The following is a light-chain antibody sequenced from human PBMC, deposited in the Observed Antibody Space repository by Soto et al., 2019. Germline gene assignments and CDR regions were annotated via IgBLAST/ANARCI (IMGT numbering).Light chain of an antibody. Sequence: DIPMTQSPSTLSASVGDRVTITCRASQSISSWLAWYKQKPGKAPKLLIYKASSLESGVPSRFSGSGSGTEFTLTISSLQPDDFATYYCQQYSSYWTFGHGTKVEIK. V-gene: IGKV1-5*03. CDR3: QQYSSYWT. J-gene: IGKJ1*01. CDR2: KAS. CDR1: QSISSW.